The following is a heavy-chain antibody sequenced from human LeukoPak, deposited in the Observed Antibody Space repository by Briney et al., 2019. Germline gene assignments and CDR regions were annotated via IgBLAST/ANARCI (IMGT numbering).Heavy chain of an antibody. CDR1: GFTVSSNY. CDR3: ARDLGYGDYYFDY. Sequence: GGSLRLSCAASGFTVSSNYMSWVREAPGKGLEWVSVIYSGGSTYYADSVKGRFTISRDNSKNTLYLQMNSLRAEDTAVYYCARDLGYGDYYFDYWGQGTLVTVSS. D-gene: IGHD4-17*01. J-gene: IGHJ4*02. CDR2: IYSGGST. V-gene: IGHV3-53*01.